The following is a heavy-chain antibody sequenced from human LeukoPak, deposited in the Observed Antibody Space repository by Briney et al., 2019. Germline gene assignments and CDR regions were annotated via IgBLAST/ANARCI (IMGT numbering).Heavy chain of an antibody. CDR3: RRGFGELFGFLSDY. V-gene: IGHV3-66*01. D-gene: IGHD3-10*01. CDR1: GFTVSSNY. J-gene: IGHJ4*02. CDR2: IYSGGST. Sequence: HPGGSLRLSCAASGFTVSSNYMSWVRQAPGKGLEWVSVIYSGGSTYYADSVKGRFTISRDNSKNTLYLQMNSLRAEDTAVYYCRRGFGELFGFLSDYWGQGTLVTVSS.